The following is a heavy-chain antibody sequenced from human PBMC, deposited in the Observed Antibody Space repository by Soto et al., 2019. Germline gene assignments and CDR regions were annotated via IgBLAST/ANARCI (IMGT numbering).Heavy chain of an antibody. CDR1: GFTFSSYW. J-gene: IGHJ4*02. V-gene: IGHV3-74*01. Sequence: GGSLRLSCAASGFTFSSYWMHWVRQAPGKGLVWVSRISSVGSSTNYADSGKGRFTISRDNAKNTLYLQMDSLRAEETAVYYCARGYYDSRARSMVCDYWGQGTLVTVSS. D-gene: IGHD3-22*01. CDR3: ARGYYDSRARSMVCDY. CDR2: ISSVGSST.